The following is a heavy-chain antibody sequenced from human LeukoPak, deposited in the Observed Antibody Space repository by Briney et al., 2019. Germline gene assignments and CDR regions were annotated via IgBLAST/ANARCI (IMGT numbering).Heavy chain of an antibody. D-gene: IGHD6-19*01. V-gene: IGHV3-30*18. CDR2: ISNDGSNN. J-gene: IGHJ5*02. CDR1: GFTFSSYG. CDR3: AKDSEYSSGWFSLA. Sequence: GGSLRLSCAASGFTFSSYGMHWVRQAPGKGLEWVAVISNDGSNNYYVDSVKGRFTISRDNSKNTLYLQMNSLRAEDTAVYYCAKDSEYSSGWFSLAWGQGTLVTVSS.